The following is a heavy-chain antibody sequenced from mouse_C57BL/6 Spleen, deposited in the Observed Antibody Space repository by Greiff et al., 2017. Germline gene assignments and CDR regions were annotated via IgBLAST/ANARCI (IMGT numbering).Heavy chain of an antibody. D-gene: IGHD1-1*01. Sequence: VQLQQSGPVLVRPGASVKMSCKTSGYTFTSYWMHWVKQRPGQGLEWIGAIYPGNSDTSYNQKFKGKATLTAVTSASTAYMELSSLTNEDSADYYCTCEGGSRDYWGQGTTLTVSS. V-gene: IGHV1-5*01. J-gene: IGHJ2*01. CDR1: GYTFTSYW. CDR2: IYPGNSDT. CDR3: TCEGGSRDY.